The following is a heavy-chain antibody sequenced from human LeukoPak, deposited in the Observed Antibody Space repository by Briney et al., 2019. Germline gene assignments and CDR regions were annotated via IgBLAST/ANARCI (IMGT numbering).Heavy chain of an antibody. D-gene: IGHD3-10*01. CDR1: GFSVSSNY. CDR3: ANFGPDYDDYGMDV. CDR2: IYSGGST. J-gene: IGHJ6*02. V-gene: IGHV3-53*01. Sequence: PGGSLRLSCAVSGFSVSSNYMNWVRQAPGKGLEWVSVIYSGGSTYYADSVKGRFTISRDNSKNTVYLQMNSLRAEDTAVYYCANFGPDYDDYGMDVWGQGTTVTVSS.